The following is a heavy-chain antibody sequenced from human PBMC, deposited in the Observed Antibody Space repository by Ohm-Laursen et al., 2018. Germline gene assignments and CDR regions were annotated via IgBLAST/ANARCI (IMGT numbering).Heavy chain of an antibody. Sequence: SLRLSCTAPGFTFSSYGMHWVRQAPGKGLEWVALISYDGSNKYYADSVKGRFAISRDNSKNTLYLQMNSLRAENTAVYYCAKDGGIAVAGTEIDYWGQGTLVTVSS. CDR3: AKDGGIAVAGTEIDY. D-gene: IGHD6-19*01. V-gene: IGHV3-30*18. J-gene: IGHJ4*02. CDR2: ISYDGSNK. CDR1: GFTFSSYG.